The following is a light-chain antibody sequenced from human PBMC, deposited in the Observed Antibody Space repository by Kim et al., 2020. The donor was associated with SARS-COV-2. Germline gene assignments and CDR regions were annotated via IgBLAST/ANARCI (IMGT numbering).Light chain of an antibody. CDR3: SSYAGSNTPYV. J-gene: IGLJ1*01. V-gene: IGLV2-8*01. Sequence: QSVTIACTGTNNDVGGYNYVSWYQQHPGKAPKLMIYEFTKRPSGVPDRFSGSKSGSTASLTVSGLQAEDEADYYCSSYAGSNTPYVFGTGTQLTVL. CDR2: EFT. CDR1: NNDVGGYNY.